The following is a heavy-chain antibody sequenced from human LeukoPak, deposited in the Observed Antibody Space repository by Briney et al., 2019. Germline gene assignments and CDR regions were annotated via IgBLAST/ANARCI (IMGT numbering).Heavy chain of an antibody. V-gene: IGHV1-24*01. CDR2: FDPEDGET. J-gene: IGHJ3*02. CDR3: ATRPVKYYYDSSGYRLDAFDI. CDR1: GYTLTELS. Sequence: GASVKVSCKVSGYTLTELSMHWVRQAPGKGLEWMGGFDPEDGETIYAQKFQGRVTMTEDTSTDTAYMELSSLRSEDPAVYYCATRPVKYYYDSSGYRLDAFDIWGQGTMVTVSS. D-gene: IGHD3-22*01.